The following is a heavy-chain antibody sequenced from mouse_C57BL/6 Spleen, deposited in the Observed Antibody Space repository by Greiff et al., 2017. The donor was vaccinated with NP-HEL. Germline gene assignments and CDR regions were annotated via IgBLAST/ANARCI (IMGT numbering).Heavy chain of an antibody. CDR3: ARIYYYCSSYVYYAMYY. V-gene: IGHV1-80*01. Sequence: QVQLKESGAELVKPGASVKISCKASGYAFSSYWMNWVKQRPGKGLEWIGQIYPGDGDTNYNGKFQGKATLTADTSSSTAYMQLSSLTSEDSAVYFCARIYYYCSSYVYYAMYYWGQGTSVTVAS. CDR1: GYAFSSYW. CDR2: IYPGDGDT. J-gene: IGHJ4*01. D-gene: IGHD1-1*01.